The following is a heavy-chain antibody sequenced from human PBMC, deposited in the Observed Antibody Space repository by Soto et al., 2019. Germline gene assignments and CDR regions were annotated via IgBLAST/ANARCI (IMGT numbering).Heavy chain of an antibody. CDR3: AKDPHYYGSGTFDY. Sequence: GGSLRLSCTASGFTFSSYAMSWVRQAPGKGLEWVSAISGSGGSTYYADSVKGRFTISRDNSKNTLYLQMNSLRAEDTAVYYCAKDPHYYGSGTFDYWGQGTLVTVSS. CDR1: GFTFSSYA. J-gene: IGHJ4*02. CDR2: ISGSGGST. D-gene: IGHD3-10*01. V-gene: IGHV3-23*01.